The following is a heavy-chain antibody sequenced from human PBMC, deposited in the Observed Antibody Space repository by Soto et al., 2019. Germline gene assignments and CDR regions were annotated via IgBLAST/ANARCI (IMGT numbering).Heavy chain of an antibody. J-gene: IGHJ4*02. Sequence: QVQLVQSGAEVKKPGSSVKVSCKASGGTFSSYTISWVRQAPGQGLEWMGRIIPILGIANYAQKFQGRVTITADKSTSTAYMELSSLRSEDTAVYYCARSRISYHYDSSGYYRELDYWGQGTLVTVSS. CDR3: ARSRISYHYDSSGYYRELDY. D-gene: IGHD3-22*01. V-gene: IGHV1-69*02. CDR1: GGTFSSYT. CDR2: IIPILGIA.